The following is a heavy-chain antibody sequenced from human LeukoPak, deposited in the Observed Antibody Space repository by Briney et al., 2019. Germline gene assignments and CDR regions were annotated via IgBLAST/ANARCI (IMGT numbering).Heavy chain of an antibody. V-gene: IGHV1-69*13. D-gene: IGHD3-3*01. CDR1: GGTFSSYA. CDR3: ASGDDFWSGYPTWYFDI. Sequence: GASVKVSCKASGGTFSSYAISWVRQAPGQGLEWMGGIIPIFGTANYAQKFQGRVTITADESTSTAYMELSSLRSEDTAVYYCASGDDFWSGYPTWYFDIWGQGTMVTVSS. CDR2: IIPIFGTA. J-gene: IGHJ3*02.